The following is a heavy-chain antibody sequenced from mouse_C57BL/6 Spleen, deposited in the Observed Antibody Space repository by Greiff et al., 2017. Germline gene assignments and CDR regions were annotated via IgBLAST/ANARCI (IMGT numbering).Heavy chain of an antibody. Sequence: VQLQQSGAELVKPGASVKLSCTASGFNIKDYYMHWVKQRTEQGLEWIGRIDPEDGATKYAPKFQGKATITADKSANTACLQLSSLTYEATADYYGALYDSGSSSLYVDDWGTGTTVTVSS. CDR1: GFNIKDYY. D-gene: IGHD1-1*01. CDR2: IDPEDGAT. J-gene: IGHJ1*03. V-gene: IGHV14-2*01. CDR3: ALYDSGSSSLYVDD.